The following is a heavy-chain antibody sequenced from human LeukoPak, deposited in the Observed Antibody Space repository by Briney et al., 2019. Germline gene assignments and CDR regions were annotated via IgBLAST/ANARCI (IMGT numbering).Heavy chain of an antibody. CDR1: GGSTNTGGYF. V-gene: IGHV4-30-2*01. J-gene: IGHJ4*02. CDR2: VFRTGRT. D-gene: IGHD2-2*01. CDR3: ATEGQCGFTTCPGLQF. Sequence: PSETLSLTCTVSGGSTNTGGYFWSWIRQPPGKGLEWIGYVFRTGRTFYNPSLDSRVTISLDRSRNQFSLRLTSVTAADSAMYYCATEGQCGFTTCPGLQFWGQGILVSVSS.